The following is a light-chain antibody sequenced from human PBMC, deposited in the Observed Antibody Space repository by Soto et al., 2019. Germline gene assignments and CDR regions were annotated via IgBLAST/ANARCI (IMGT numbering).Light chain of an antibody. CDR3: QQTYENPRT. J-gene: IGKJ1*01. V-gene: IGKV1-39*01. CDR1: QNIDTY. Sequence: DIQMTQSPSSLSASVGDRITIACRTSQNIDTYLNWYQQNPGKAPKLLISAASSLQSGVPSRFSGSGSGTDFTLTITSLQAEDFATYYCQQTYENPRTFGQGTKVDIK. CDR2: AAS.